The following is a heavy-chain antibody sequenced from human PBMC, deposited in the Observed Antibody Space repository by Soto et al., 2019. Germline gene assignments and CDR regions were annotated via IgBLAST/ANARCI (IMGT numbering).Heavy chain of an antibody. J-gene: IGHJ6*02. CDR3: AKMGCSGGSCYPATYYYYGMDV. V-gene: IGHV3-23*01. D-gene: IGHD2-15*01. CDR1: GFTFSSYA. CDR2: ISGSGGST. Sequence: GGSLSLSCAASGFTFSSYAMSWVRQAPGKELEKVLVISGSGGSTYYADSLKGWFTISRDNSKNTLYLQMNSLRAEDTAVYYFAKMGCSGGSCYPATYYYYGMDVWGQGTTVTVSS.